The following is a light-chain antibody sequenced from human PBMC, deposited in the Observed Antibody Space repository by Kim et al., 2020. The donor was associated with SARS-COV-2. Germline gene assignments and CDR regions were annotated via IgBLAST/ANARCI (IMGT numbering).Light chain of an antibody. Sequence: SLSRGERAPPSCRASQSFSSSFAWCQQKPGQAPRVLMYGASARATGIPARFSGSGSGTEFTLTISNLQSEDFAVYFCQQYAYWRAFGQGTRLEIK. J-gene: IGKJ5*01. CDR2: GAS. CDR3: QQYAYWRA. CDR1: QSFSSS. V-gene: IGKV3-15*01.